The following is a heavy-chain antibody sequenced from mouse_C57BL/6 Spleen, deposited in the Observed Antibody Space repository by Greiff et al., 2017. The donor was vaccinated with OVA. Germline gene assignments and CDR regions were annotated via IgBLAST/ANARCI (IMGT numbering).Heavy chain of an antibody. CDR2: IDPSDSYT. V-gene: IGHV1-50*01. CDR1: GYTFTSYW. D-gene: IGHD2-3*01. CDR3: ARGGLLYWYFDV. Sequence: VQLQQPGAELVKPGASVKLSCKASGYTFTSYWMQWVKQRPGQGLEWIGEIDPSDSYTNYNQKFKGQATLTVDTSSSTAYMQLSSLTSEDSAVYYCARGGLLYWYFDVWGTGTTVTVSS. J-gene: IGHJ1*03.